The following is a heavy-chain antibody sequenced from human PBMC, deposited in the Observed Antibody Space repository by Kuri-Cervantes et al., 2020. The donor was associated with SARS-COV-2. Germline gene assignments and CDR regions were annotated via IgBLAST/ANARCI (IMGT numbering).Heavy chain of an antibody. CDR1: GFTFSGHL. D-gene: IGHD3-10*01. CDR3: ARDDGDAFYYGMDV. Sequence: GGSLRLSCAASGFTFSGHLIHWVRQAPGKGLVWVSRINPDGSYTNNADSVKGRFTLSRDNAKNMLFLQMNSLRAEDTAVYYCARDDGDAFYYGMDVWGQGTTVTVSS. V-gene: IGHV3-74*01. J-gene: IGHJ6*02. CDR2: INPDGSYT.